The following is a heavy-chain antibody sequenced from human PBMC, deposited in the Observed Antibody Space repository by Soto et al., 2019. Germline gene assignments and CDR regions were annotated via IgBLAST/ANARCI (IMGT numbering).Heavy chain of an antibody. CDR1: GYTFINYG. Sequence: QVQLVQSGAEVKKPGASVKVSCKASGYTFINYGISWVRQAPGQGLEWMGWISDYNGNTIYALKFQGRVTMSTDPSTSTAYVELRSLTSDDTAVYSCATSIRGDYDILTSFDPWGQGTLVTVSS. V-gene: IGHV1-18*01. CDR2: ISDYNGNT. CDR3: ATSIRGDYDILTSFDP. D-gene: IGHD3-9*01. J-gene: IGHJ5*02.